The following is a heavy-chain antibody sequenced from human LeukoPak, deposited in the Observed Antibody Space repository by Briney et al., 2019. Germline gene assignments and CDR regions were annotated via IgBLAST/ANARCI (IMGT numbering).Heavy chain of an antibody. D-gene: IGHD6-13*01. Sequence: PGGSLRLSCAVSGVSLSRYAMSWVCMAPGPGMEWVSAISDSGGSTYYADSVKGRFTISRDNSRNTLYLQMNTLRAEDTAVYYCAKCRGSSWSDYFDYWGQGTLVTVSS. J-gene: IGHJ4*02. CDR1: GVSLSRYA. CDR2: ISDSGGST. CDR3: AKCRGSSWSDYFDY. V-gene: IGHV3-23*01.